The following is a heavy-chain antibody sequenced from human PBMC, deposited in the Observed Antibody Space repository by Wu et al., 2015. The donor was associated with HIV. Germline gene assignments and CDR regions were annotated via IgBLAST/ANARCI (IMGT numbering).Heavy chain of an antibody. V-gene: IGHV1-18*01. CDR2: VSSYSGDS. CDR3: ASGSKGESYYYYGMDV. CDR1: PYTFTSFG. J-gene: IGHJ6*02. D-gene: IGHD1-1*01. Sequence: QLVQSGAEVKKPGASVKVSCKASPYTFTSFGIGWVRQAPGQGLEWMGWVSSYSGDSKYAQKFQDRVTMTTDASTSTAYMELRSLRFDDTAVYYCASGSKGESYYYYGMDVWGQGTAVTVSS.